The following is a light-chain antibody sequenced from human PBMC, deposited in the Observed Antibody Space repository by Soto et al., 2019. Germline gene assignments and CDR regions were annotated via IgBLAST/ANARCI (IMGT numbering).Light chain of an antibody. V-gene: IGKV1-8*01. Sequence: AIRMTQSPSSFSASTGDRVTITCRASQDISTYLAWYQQKAGTAPKLLIYAASTLQTGVPSRFSGSASGTDFTRTISYLQSEDFATYYCQQYYSYPRTFGQGTKVEIK. CDR2: AAS. J-gene: IGKJ1*01. CDR1: QDISTY. CDR3: QQYYSYPRT.